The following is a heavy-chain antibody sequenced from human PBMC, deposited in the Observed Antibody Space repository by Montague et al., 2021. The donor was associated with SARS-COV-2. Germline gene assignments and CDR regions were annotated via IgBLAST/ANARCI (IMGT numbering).Heavy chain of an antibody. CDR3: GSGDVDTAMVYYFDY. D-gene: IGHD5-18*01. J-gene: IGHJ4*02. CDR1: GGSISSYY. V-gene: IGHV4-59*12. Sequence: SETLSLTCTVSGGSISSYYWSWIRQPPGKGLERIGYICYNGSTKYNPSLKSRVNISVDTSKNPFSLKLSPVTAADTAVYYCGSGDVDTAMVYYFDYWGQGTLVTVSS. CDR2: ICYNGST.